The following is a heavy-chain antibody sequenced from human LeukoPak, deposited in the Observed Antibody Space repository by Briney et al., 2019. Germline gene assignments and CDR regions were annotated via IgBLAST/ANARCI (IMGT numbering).Heavy chain of an antibody. J-gene: IGHJ4*02. D-gene: IGHD3-22*01. V-gene: IGHV3-21*01. CDR2: ITSGSSHI. CDR3: ARRQGSGYYSIDY. CDR1: GFTFSSYN. Sequence: GGSLRLSCAASGFTFSSYNMNWVRQTPGQGLEWVSSITSGSSHIYYADSVKGRFTISRDNAKNTVYLQMNSLRAEDTAVYYCARRQGSGYYSIDYWGQGTLVAVSS.